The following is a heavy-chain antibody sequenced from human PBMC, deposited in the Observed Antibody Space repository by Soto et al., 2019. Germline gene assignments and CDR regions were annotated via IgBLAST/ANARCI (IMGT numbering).Heavy chain of an antibody. CDR3: AKDSWYFDL. Sequence: SLRLSCEASGFIFTNFWMRWVRQVPGKGLVWVSRIDTSGSSTSYADSVKGRFTISRDNAKNTVSLQMNSLRAEDTGVYYCAKDSWYFDLWSQGSLVTVSS. J-gene: IGHJ4*02. V-gene: IGHV3-74*01. CDR1: GFIFTNFW. CDR2: IDTSGSST. D-gene: IGHD6-13*01.